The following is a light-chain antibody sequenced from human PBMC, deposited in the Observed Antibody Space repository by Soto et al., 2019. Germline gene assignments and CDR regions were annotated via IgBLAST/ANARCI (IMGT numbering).Light chain of an antibody. J-gene: IGLJ1*01. CDR2: DVS. CDR3: CSYAGTFSFV. CDR1: SSDVGSYNY. Sequence: QSALTQPRSVSGSPGQSVTISCTGTSSDVGSYNYVSWYQQHPGQAPKLLIYDVSQRPSGVPDRFSGSKSGNTASLTISGLQAEDEADYCCCSYAGTFSFVFGTGTKVTVL. V-gene: IGLV2-11*01.